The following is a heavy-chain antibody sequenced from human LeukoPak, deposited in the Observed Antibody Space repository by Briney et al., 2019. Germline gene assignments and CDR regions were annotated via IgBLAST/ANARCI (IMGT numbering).Heavy chain of an antibody. CDR3: AKGPSYSSSWYASYFQH. V-gene: IGHV3-9*01. J-gene: IGHJ1*01. D-gene: IGHD6-13*01. CDR1: GFTFDDYA. CDR2: ISWNSGSI. Sequence: GGSLILSCAASGFTFDDYAMHWVRQAPGKGLEGVSGISWNSGSIGYADSVKGRFTISRDNAKNSLYLQMNSLRAEDTALYYCAKGPSYSSSWYASYFQHWGQGTLVTVSS.